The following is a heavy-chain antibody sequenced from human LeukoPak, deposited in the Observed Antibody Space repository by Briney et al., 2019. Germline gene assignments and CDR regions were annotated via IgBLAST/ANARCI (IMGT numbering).Heavy chain of an antibody. CDR1: GFTFDDYG. V-gene: IGHV3-20*04. CDR3: AKHATEGGSSSTSSWDY. Sequence: PGGSLRLSCAASGFTFDDYGMTWVRQAPGKGLEWVSGINWNGGSTGYADSVKGRFTISRDNAKNSLYVQMNSLRAEDTASYYCAKHATEGGSSSTSSWDYWGQGTLVTVSS. CDR2: INWNGGST. J-gene: IGHJ4*02. D-gene: IGHD2-2*01.